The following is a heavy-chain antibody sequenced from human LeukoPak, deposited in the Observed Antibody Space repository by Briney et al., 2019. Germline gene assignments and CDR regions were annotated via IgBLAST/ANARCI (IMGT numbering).Heavy chain of an antibody. CDR1: GFTFNSYS. CDR2: IGSSSSSI. Sequence: GGSLRLSCAASGFTFNSYSMNWVRQAPGKGLEWVSSIGSSSSSIYYADSVKGRFTISRDNAKNSLFPQMNSLRAEDTAVYYCARETTVEAFDIWGQGTMVTVSS. J-gene: IGHJ3*02. D-gene: IGHD4-23*01. CDR3: ARETTVEAFDI. V-gene: IGHV3-21*01.